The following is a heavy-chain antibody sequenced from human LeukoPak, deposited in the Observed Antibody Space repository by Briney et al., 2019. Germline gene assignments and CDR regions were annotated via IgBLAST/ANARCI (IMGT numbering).Heavy chain of an antibody. J-gene: IGHJ4*02. D-gene: IGHD6-19*01. CDR3: ARDPRTNGWYQRYLDY. CDR1: GYTFTTYG. CDR2: ISIYNDNT. Sequence: GASVKVSCKASGYTFTTYGISWVRQAPGQGLEWMGWISIYNDNTNYAQKFQGRVTMTTDTSTSTAYMELRSLRSDDTAVYYCARDPRTNGWYQRYLDYWGQGTLVTVSS. V-gene: IGHV1-18*04.